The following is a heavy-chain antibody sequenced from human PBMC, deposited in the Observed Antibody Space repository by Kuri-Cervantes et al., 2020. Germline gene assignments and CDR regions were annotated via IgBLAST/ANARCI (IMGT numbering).Heavy chain of an antibody. Sequence: SGLTLAHLTQTLTLTCSFSGFSLTTSGMRVSGIRPPPGKALEWLARSDWDDDKFYTTSLKTRLTVSKDTSRTQVVLTMTNMDPVDTATYYCARIAKYYYDSSGYYVFDYWGQGTLVTVSS. CDR3: ARIAKYYYDSSGYYVFDY. CDR1: GFSLTTSGMR. CDR2: SDWDDDK. D-gene: IGHD3-22*01. J-gene: IGHJ4*02. V-gene: IGHV2-70*04.